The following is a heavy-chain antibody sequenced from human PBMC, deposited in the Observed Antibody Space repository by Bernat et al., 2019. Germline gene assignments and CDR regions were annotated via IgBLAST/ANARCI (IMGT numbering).Heavy chain of an antibody. Sequence: EVQLVESGGGLVQPGGSLRLSCAASGFAFSTYWMHCVRQAPGKGLVWVSRINSDGSSTSYADSVRGRFTISRDNAKNTLYLQMNSLRAEDTAVYYCVRDYGYSDKSWGGGTMITVSS. CDR2: INSDGSST. CDR3: VRDYGYSDKS. J-gene: IGHJ3*01. V-gene: IGHV3-74*01. CDR1: GFAFSTYW. D-gene: IGHD6-13*01.